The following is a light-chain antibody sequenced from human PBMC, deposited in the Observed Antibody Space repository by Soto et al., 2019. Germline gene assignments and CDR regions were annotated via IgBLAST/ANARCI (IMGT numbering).Light chain of an antibody. CDR1: SRDVGAYNH. Sequence: QSALTQPPSASGSPGQSVTISCTGTSRDVGAYNHVSWYQQHPVKAPKLMIYEVNKRPSGVPDRFSGSKSGNTTSLTVSGRQAEDEADYYGSSYAGSNNLVFGGGPKVTVL. J-gene: IGLJ2*01. CDR3: SSYAGSNNLV. CDR2: EVN. V-gene: IGLV2-8*01.